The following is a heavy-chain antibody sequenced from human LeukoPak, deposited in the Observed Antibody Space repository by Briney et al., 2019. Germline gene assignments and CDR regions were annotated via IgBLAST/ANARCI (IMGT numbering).Heavy chain of an antibody. D-gene: IGHD6-19*01. J-gene: IGHJ3*02. CDR3: ARDQRSGWSAFDI. CDR2: INPNSGGT. CDR1: GYTFTSNY. V-gene: IGHV1-2*02. Sequence: GASVTVSCTAFGYTFTSNYMHWVRQAPGQGLEWMGWINPNSGGTNYAQKFQGRVTMTRDTSISTAYMELSRLRSDDTAVYYCARDQRSGWSAFDIWGQGTMVTVSS.